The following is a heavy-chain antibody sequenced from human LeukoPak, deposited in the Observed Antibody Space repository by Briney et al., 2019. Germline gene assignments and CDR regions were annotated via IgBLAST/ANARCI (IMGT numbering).Heavy chain of an antibody. CDR1: GYTFTTYD. V-gene: IGHV1-8*01. J-gene: IGHJ4*02. D-gene: IGHD6-19*01. Sequence: ASVKVSCKTSGYTFTTYDINWVRQATGQGLEWMGWMNPNSGNTGYAQKFQGRVTMTEDTSTDTAYMELSSLRSEDTAVYYCATMSGQWLMGDYFDYWGQGTLVTVSS. CDR2: MNPNSGNT. CDR3: ATMSGQWLMGDYFDY.